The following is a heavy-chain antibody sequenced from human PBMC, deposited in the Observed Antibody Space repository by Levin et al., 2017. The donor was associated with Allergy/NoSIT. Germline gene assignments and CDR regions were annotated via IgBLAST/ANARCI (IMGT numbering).Heavy chain of an antibody. CDR3: ARPSGRESWYYPLDI. D-gene: IGHD3-16*01. CDR2: ISSIGST. J-gene: IGHJ3*02. CDR1: GGSINGFY. Sequence: GSLRLSCTVSGGSINGFYWSWIRQPPGKGLEWIGFISSIGSTNYNPSLKSRVTLSLDTSRNQFSLKLSAVTAADTAVYYCARPSGRESWYYPLDIWGRGTMVAVSS. V-gene: IGHV4-59*08.